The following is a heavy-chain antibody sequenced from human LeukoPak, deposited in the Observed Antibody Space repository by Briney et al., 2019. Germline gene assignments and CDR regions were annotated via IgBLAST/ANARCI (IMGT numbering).Heavy chain of an antibody. J-gene: IGHJ5*02. Sequence: SETLSLTCTVSGGSISSYYWSWIRQPPGKGLEWIGYIYYSGSTNYNPSLKSRATISVDTSKNQFSLKLSSVTAADTAVYYCARAHYYDSSGRNWFDPWGQGTLVTVSS. CDR1: GGSISSYY. V-gene: IGHV4-59*01. CDR2: IYYSGST. CDR3: ARAHYYDSSGRNWFDP. D-gene: IGHD3-22*01.